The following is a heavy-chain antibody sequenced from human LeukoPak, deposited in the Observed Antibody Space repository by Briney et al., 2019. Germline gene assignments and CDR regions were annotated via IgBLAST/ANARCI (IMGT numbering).Heavy chain of an antibody. Sequence: GASVKVSCKASGYAFSSYAFSWVRQDPGQGIEWLGSISAYDGNTKSVEKLQGRVTMTTDTSTSTAYMELRSLRSDDTAVYYCARDKAVTTEVTQHFQHWGQGTLVTVSS. J-gene: IGHJ1*01. CDR2: ISAYDGNT. V-gene: IGHV1-18*01. CDR1: GYAFSSYA. CDR3: ARDKAVTTEVTQHFQH. D-gene: IGHD4-23*01.